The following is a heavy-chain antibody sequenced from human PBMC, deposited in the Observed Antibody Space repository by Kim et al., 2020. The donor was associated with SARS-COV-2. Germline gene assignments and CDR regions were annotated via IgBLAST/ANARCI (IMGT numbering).Heavy chain of an antibody. V-gene: IGHV3-64D*09. D-gene: IGHD3-10*01. J-gene: IGHJ4*02. CDR3: VKWKAKVRYDLGTV. Sequence: ADSVKGRFTISRDNSKNTLYLQMSSLRAQDTAVYYCVKWKAKVRYDLGTVWGQGTLVTVSS.